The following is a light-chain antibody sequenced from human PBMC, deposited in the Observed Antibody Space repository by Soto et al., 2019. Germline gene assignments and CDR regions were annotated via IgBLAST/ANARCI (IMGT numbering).Light chain of an antibody. CDR2: AAS. J-gene: IGKJ3*01. Sequence: DIQMTQSPSSLSASVGDRVTITCRASHDITNYLAWYQQKPGKVPKLLIYAASTLESGVPSRFSGSGSGTDFTLTISSLQPEDAATYDCQKCSGPPPFTFGPGTTVDIK. V-gene: IGKV1-27*01. CDR1: HDITNY. CDR3: QKCSGPPPFT.